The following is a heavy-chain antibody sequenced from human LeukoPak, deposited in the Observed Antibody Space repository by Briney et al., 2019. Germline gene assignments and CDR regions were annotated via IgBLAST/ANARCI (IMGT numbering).Heavy chain of an antibody. V-gene: IGHV1-18*01. J-gene: IGHJ4*02. CDR1: GYTFTSYG. Sequence: GASVKVSCKASGYTFTSYGISWVRQAPGQGLEWMGWISAYNGNTNYAQKLQGRVTMTTDTSTSTAYMELRSLRSDDAAVYYCARDRSLRIGGSYYGYWGQGTLVTVSS. CDR3: ARDRSLRIGGSYYGY. CDR2: ISAYNGNT. D-gene: IGHD1-26*01.